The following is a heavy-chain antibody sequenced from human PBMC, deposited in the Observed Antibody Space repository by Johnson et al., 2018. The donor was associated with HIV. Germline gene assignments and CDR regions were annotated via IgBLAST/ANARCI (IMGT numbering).Heavy chain of an antibody. CDR3: ARDVNYYDRSGSYGLHGAFDI. CDR2: ISYDGSNK. V-gene: IGHV3-30-3*01. D-gene: IGHD3-22*01. CDR1: GFTFSSYA. J-gene: IGHJ3*02. Sequence: VESGGGVVQPGRSLRLSCAASGFTFSSYAMHWVRQAPGKGLEWVAVISYDGSNKHFAESVQGRFTVSRDNSKNILYLEMNSLRAEDTAVYYCARDVNYYDRSGSYGLHGAFDIWGQGTMVTVSS.